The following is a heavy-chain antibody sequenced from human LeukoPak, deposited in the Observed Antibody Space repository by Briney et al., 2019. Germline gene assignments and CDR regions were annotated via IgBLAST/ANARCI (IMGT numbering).Heavy chain of an antibody. J-gene: IGHJ4*02. D-gene: IGHD5/OR15-5a*01. V-gene: IGHV1-46*01. CDR3: ARGIWTSHSVGYYFDN. CDR1: GYTFTDYY. CDR2: FNPSGGST. Sequence: ASVKVSCKASGYTFTDYYMHWLRQAPGQGLEWVGVFNPSGGSTSYAQKFQDRVTLTRDTSASTAYMELSSLRSEDMAVYYCARGIWTSHSVGYYFDNWGQGTLVTVSS.